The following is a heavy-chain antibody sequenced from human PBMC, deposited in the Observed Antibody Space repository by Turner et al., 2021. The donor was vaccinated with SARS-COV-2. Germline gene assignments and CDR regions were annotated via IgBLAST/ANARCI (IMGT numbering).Heavy chain of an antibody. CDR3: ARDHRPVVVPAAKRAGSYYYGMDV. Sequence: EVQLVESGGGLVKPGGSLRLSCAASGFTFSIYSMNWVRQAPGKGLEWVSSISYSSTYIYYADSVKGRFTISRDNAKNSLYLQMNSLRAEDTAVYYCARDHRPVVVPAAKRAGSYYYGMDVWGQGTTVTVSS. V-gene: IGHV3-21*01. CDR2: ISYSSTYI. J-gene: IGHJ6*02. D-gene: IGHD2-2*01. CDR1: GFTFSIYS.